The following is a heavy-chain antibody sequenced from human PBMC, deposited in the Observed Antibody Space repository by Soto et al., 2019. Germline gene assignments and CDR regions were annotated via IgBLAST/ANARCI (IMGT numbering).Heavy chain of an antibody. CDR2: IYPGDSDT. CDR3: ARHRVSRDNYHQAPGWYYDFWSGYAVSRGDAFDI. Sequence: GESLKISCKGSGYSFTSYWIGWVRQMPGKGLEWMGIIYPGDSDTRYSPSFQGQVTISADKSISTAYLQWSSLKASDTAMYYCARHRVSRDNYHQAPGWYYDFWSGYAVSRGDAFDIWGQGTMVTVSS. V-gene: IGHV5-51*01. CDR1: GYSFTSYW. D-gene: IGHD3-3*01. J-gene: IGHJ3*02.